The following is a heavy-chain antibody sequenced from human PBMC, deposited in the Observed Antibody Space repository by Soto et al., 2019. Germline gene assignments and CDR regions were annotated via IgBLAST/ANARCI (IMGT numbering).Heavy chain of an antibody. CDR3: AKAHEITVFGVLLSSPYDW. CDR2: ISGSGDGT. D-gene: IGHD3-3*01. J-gene: IGHJ4*02. V-gene: IGHV3-23*01. CDR1: GFIFSNYA. Sequence: EVHLLESGGDLVQPGGSLRLSCAASGFIFSNYAMTWVRQAPGKGLEWVSAISGSGDGTYYADSVKGRFTISRDNSKNAMYLQMNSLRAEETAVYYCAKAHEITVFGVLLSSPYDWWGQGTLVTVSS.